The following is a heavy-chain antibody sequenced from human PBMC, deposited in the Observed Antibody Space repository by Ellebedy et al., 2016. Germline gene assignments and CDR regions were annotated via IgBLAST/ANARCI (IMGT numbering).Heavy chain of an antibody. J-gene: IGHJ4*02. CDR1: GYTFTGYY. Sequence: ASVKVSCXASGYTFTGYYMHWVRQAPGQGLEWMGWINPNSGGTNYAQKFQGRVTMTRDTSISTAYMELSRLRSDDTAVYYCARDRGYCSSTGCYHYFDYWGQGTLVTVSS. CDR2: INPNSGGT. CDR3: ARDRGYCSSTGCYHYFDY. V-gene: IGHV1-2*02. D-gene: IGHD2-2*01.